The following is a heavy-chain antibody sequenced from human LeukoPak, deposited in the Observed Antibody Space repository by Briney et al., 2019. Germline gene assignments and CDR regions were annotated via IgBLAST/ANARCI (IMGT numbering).Heavy chain of an antibody. J-gene: IGHJ4*02. D-gene: IGHD6-19*01. V-gene: IGHV3-13*01. CDR2: IGTAGDT. Sequence: PGGSLRLSCAASGFTFSSYDMHWVRQATGKGLEWVSAIGTAGDTYYPGSVKGRFTISRENAKNSLYLQMNSLRAEDTALYYCAKGRYIAVAGRGDYFDYWGQGTLVTVSS. CDR3: AKGRYIAVAGRGDYFDY. CDR1: GFTFSSYD.